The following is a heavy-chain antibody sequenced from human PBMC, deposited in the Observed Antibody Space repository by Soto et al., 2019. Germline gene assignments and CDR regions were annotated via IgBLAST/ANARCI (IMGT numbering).Heavy chain of an antibody. CDR2: IYSGGST. CDR1: GFTVSSNY. CDR3: ARDHFYYYYGMDV. J-gene: IGHJ6*02. V-gene: IGHV3-53*01. Sequence: TGGSLRLSCAASGFTVSSNYMSWVRQAPGKGLEWVSVIYSGGSTYYADSVKGRFTISRDNSKNTLYLQMNSLRAEDTAVYYCARDHFYYYYGMDVWGQGTTVTVSS.